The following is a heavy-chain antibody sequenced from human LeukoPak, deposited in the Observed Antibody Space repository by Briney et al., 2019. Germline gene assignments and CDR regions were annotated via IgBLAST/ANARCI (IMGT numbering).Heavy chain of an antibody. V-gene: IGHV4-39*01. CDR1: GGSISSNTYY. Sequence: SETLSLTCTVSGGSISSNTYYRDWIRQPPGKGLECIGSIYYGGSTYYNPSLKSRVIISVDTSKNQFSLKLSSVTAADTAVYYCARAYYYASSAFDIWGQGTMVTVSS. CDR3: ARAYYYASSAFDI. CDR2: IYYGGST. D-gene: IGHD3-22*01. J-gene: IGHJ3*02.